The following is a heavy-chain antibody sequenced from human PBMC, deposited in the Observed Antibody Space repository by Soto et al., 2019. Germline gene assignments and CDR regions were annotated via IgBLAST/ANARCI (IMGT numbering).Heavy chain of an antibody. Sequence: PGGSLRLSCAASGFTFSSYEMNWVRQAPGKGLEWVSYISSSGSTIYYADSVKGRFTISRDNAKNSLYLQMNSLRAEDTAVYYCARDSSGWYHYWGQGTLVTVSS. CDR1: GFTFSSYE. J-gene: IGHJ4*02. V-gene: IGHV3-48*03. D-gene: IGHD6-19*01. CDR3: ARDSSGWYHY. CDR2: ISSSGSTI.